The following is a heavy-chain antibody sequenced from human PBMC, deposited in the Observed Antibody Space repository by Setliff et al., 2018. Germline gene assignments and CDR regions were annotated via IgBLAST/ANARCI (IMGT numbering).Heavy chain of an antibody. CDR2: IYYSGST. CDR1: GGSISSYY. CDR3: ARDLVYCSGGSCYGLPDY. D-gene: IGHD2-15*01. V-gene: IGHV4-59*12. J-gene: IGHJ4*02. Sequence: PSETLSLTCTVSGGSISSYYWSWIRQPAGKGLEWIGYIYYSGSTYYNPSLKSRVTISVDTSKNQFSLKLSSVTAADTAVYYCARDLVYCSGGSCYGLPDYWGQGTLVTVSS.